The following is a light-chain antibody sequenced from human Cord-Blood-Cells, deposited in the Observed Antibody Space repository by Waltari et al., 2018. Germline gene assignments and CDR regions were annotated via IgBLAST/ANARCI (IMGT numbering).Light chain of an antibody. CDR3: CSYAGSSTWV. J-gene: IGLJ3*02. CDR2: EGS. CDR1: SSDCGGYNL. V-gene: IGLV2-23*01. Sequence: QSALTQPASVSGSPGQAITISCTGTSSDCGGYNLVPWYQQHPGKAPKLMIYEGSKRPSGVSNRFSGSKSGNTASLTISGLQAEDEADYYCCSYAGSSTWVFGGGTKLTVL.